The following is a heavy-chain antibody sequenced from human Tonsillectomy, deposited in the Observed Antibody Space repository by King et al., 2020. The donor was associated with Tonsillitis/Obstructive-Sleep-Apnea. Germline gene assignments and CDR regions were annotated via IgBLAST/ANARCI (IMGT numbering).Heavy chain of an antibody. V-gene: IGHV2-5*02. D-gene: IGHD5-24*01. CDR3: ANSPVGERWLQNSYFDY. CDR1: GFSFSSRGVG. CDR2: IYWDDDK. Sequence: TLKESGPTLVKPTQTLTLTCSFSGFSFSSRGVGVAWIRQPPGKALEWLALIYWDDDKRYSPSLKSRLTITKDTSKNQVVLTMTNMDPVDTATYYCANSPVGERWLQNSYFDYGGQGTLVTVSS. J-gene: IGHJ4*02.